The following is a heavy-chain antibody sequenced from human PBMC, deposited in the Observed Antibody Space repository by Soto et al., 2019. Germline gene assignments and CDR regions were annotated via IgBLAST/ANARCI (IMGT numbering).Heavy chain of an antibody. V-gene: IGHV3-48*03. CDR3: ARWEVVTGLDY. CDR1: GFTFSTSE. J-gene: IGHJ4*02. CDR2: ISSSGGTT. D-gene: IGHD3-22*01. Sequence: VESGGEVQQPGGSLRLSCAASGFTFSTSEMSWVRQAPGKGLEWISHISSSGGTTYYADSVKGRFTISRDNANHSLFLQMNSPRVADTAVYYCARWEVVTGLDYWGQGTLVTVSS.